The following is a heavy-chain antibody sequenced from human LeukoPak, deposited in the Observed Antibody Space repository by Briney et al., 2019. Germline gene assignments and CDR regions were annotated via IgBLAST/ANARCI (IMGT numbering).Heavy chain of an antibody. Sequence: GGSLRLSCAAAGFILSSHGMSWVRQAPGKRLEWVSTVTSRGGTDYTDSVKGRFIISRDNSKNTLYLQMNSLRAEDTAVYYCARDIWFGELFPLDYWGQGTLVTVSS. J-gene: IGHJ4*02. V-gene: IGHV3-66*03. CDR1: GFILSSHG. D-gene: IGHD3-10*01. CDR3: ARDIWFGELFPLDY. CDR2: VTSRGGT.